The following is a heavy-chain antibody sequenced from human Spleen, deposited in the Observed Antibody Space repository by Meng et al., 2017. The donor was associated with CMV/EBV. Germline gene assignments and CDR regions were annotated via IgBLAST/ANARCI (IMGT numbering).Heavy chain of an antibody. J-gene: IGHJ6*02. D-gene: IGHD6-13*01. CDR1: GFAFSSYA. CDR2: ISYDGINK. Sequence: GESLKISCAASGFAFSSYAMHWVRQAPGKGLEWVALISYDGINKNYADSVKGRFTISRDNSKNTLYLQMNSLRVEDTAVYYCARDGTTGYSSSWYPFYYYGMDVWGQGTTVTVSS. V-gene: IGHV3-30*04. CDR3: ARDGTTGYSSSWYPFYYYGMDV.